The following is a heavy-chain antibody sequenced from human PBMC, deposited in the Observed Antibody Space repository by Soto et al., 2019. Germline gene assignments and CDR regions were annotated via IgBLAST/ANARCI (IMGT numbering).Heavy chain of an antibody. V-gene: IGHV4-59*01. J-gene: IGHJ4*02. D-gene: IGHD2-2*02. CDR2: IYYSGST. Sequence: SETLSLTCTVSGGSISSYYWSWIRQPPGKGLEWIGYIYYSGSTNYNPSLKRRVTISVDTSKNQFSLKLSSVTAADTAVYYCARVSGSSYTTSYWGQGTLVTVSS. CDR1: GGSISSYY. CDR3: ARVSGSSYTTSY.